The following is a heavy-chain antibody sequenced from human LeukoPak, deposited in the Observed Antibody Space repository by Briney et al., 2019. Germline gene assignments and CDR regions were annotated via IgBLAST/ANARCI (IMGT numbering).Heavy chain of an antibody. D-gene: IGHD6-13*01. CDR3: ARGFGDSSSWSCFDY. CDR1: GGSFSGYY. J-gene: IGHJ4*02. CDR2: INHSGST. V-gene: IGHV4-34*01. Sequence: SETLSLTCAVYGGSFSGYYWSWIRQPPGKGLEWIGEINHSGSTNYNPSLKSRVIISVDTSRNQFSLKLSSVTAADTAVYYCARGFGDSSSWSCFDYWGQGTLVTVSS.